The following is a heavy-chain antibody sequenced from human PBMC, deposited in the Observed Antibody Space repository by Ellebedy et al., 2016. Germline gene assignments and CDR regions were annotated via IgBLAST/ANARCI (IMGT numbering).Heavy chain of an antibody. J-gene: IGHJ4*02. D-gene: IGHD3-10*01. CDR3: AREEGVYQPFDY. Sequence: GGSLRLXXAASGLTFGKNALIWVRQAPGLGLEWVSGMRGDGEIIGYADSVKGRFTVSRENSKNALYLQMISLRPNDTAVYFCAREEGVYQPFDYWGQGTLVTVSS. CDR1: GLTFGKNA. V-gene: IGHV3-23*01. CDR2: MRGDGEII.